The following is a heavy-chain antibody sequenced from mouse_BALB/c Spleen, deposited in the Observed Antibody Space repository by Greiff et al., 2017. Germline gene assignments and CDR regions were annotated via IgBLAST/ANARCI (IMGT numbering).Heavy chain of an antibody. Sequence: EVQGVESGAELVKPGASVKLSCTASGFNIKDTYMHWVKQRPEQGLEWIGRIDPANGNTKYDPKFQGKATITADTSSNTAYLQLSSLTSEDTAVYYCASYYGSSQPTFAYWGQGTLVTVSA. D-gene: IGHD1-1*01. CDR1: GFNIKDTY. V-gene: IGHV14-3*02. CDR2: IDPANGNT. J-gene: IGHJ3*01. CDR3: ASYYGSSQPTFAY.